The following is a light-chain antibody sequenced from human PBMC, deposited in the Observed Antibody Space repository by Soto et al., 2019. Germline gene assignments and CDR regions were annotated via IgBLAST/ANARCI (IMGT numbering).Light chain of an antibody. CDR3: SSYAGSNNPNYV. CDR1: NSDVGGYNY. CDR2: EVS. Sequence: QAVLTQPPSPSRAPGQSVTISCPGTNSDVGGYNYVSWYQQHPGKAPKLMIYEVSKRPSGGPDRFSGSKPGNTASLTVSGLQAEDEADYYCSSYAGSNNPNYVFGTGTKVTVL. J-gene: IGLJ1*01. V-gene: IGLV2-8*01.